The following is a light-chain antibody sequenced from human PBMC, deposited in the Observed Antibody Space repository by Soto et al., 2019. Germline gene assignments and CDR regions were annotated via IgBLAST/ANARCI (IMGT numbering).Light chain of an antibody. V-gene: IGKV3-20*01. CDR1: QTVSGNY. CDR3: QHYLTSPLT. J-gene: IGKJ1*01. CDR2: GAS. Sequence: ESVLTQSPGTLSLSPGERATLSCRASQTVSGNYVAWYQQKPGQTPRLLIYGASIRATGVPARFSGSRSGADFTLTISSLQSEDFAVYYCQHYLTSPLTFGQGTKVDIK.